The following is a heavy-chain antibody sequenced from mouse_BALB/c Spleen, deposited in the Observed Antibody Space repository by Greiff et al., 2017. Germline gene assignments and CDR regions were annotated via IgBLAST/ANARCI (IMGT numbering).Heavy chain of an antibody. V-gene: IGHV3-2*02. J-gene: IGHJ4*01. CDR2: ISYSGST. CDR3: ARSLWLRRYYYAMDY. CDR1: GYSITSDYA. D-gene: IGHD2-2*01. Sequence: DVQLQESGPGLVKPSQSLSLTCTVTGYSITSDYAWNWIRQFPGNKLEWMGYISYSGSTSYNPSLKSRISITRDTSKNQFFLQLNSVTTEDTATYYCARSLWLRRYYYAMDYWGQGTSVTVSS.